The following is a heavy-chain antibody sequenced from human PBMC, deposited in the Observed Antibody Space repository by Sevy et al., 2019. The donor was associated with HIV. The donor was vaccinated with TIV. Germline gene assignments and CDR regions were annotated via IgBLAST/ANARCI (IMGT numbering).Heavy chain of an antibody. D-gene: IGHD2-8*02. J-gene: IGHJ6*03. CDR1: GGSISSYY. V-gene: IGHV4-59*08. Sequence: SETLSLTCTVSGGSISSYYWSWIRQPPGKGLEWIGYIYYSGSTNYNPSLKSRVTISVDTSKNQFSLKLSSVTAADTAVYYCARQKRTGEGYYYYMDVWGKGTTVTVSS. CDR2: IYYSGST. CDR3: ARQKRTGEGYYYYMDV.